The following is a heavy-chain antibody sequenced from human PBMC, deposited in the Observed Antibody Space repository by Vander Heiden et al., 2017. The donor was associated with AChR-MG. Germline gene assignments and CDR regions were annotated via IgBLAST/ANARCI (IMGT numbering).Heavy chain of an antibody. CDR3: ARAGLGRYFDRLLDV. CDR2: IYSGGST. CDR1: GFTVSSNY. Sequence: EVQQVETGGGLIQPGGSLRLSCADSGFTVSSNYMSWVRQAPGKGLEWVSVIYSGGSTYYADSVKGRFTISRDNSKNTLYLQMNSLRAEDTAVYYCARAGLGRYFDRLLDVWGQGTTVTVSS. J-gene: IGHJ6*02. V-gene: IGHV3-53*02. D-gene: IGHD3-9*01.